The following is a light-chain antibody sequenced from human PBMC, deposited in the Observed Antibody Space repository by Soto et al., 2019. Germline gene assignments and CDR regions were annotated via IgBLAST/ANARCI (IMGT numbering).Light chain of an antibody. CDR1: SSDVGGYTY. Sequence: QSVLTQPASVSGSPGQSITISCTGTSSDVGGYTYVSWYQQRPGKAPQLIIFEVVNRPSGVSNRFSGSKSGNTASLTISGLQAEDGADYYCTSYTSSSTYVFGTGTKVTVL. CDR2: EVV. CDR3: TSYTSSSTYV. V-gene: IGLV2-14*01. J-gene: IGLJ1*01.